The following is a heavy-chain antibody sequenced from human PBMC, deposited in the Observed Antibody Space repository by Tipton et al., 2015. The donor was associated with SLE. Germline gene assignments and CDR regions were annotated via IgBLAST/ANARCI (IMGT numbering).Heavy chain of an antibody. D-gene: IGHD4-17*01. J-gene: IGHJ3*02. V-gene: IGHV3-48*03. CDR3: ARDGGYGEVWKAFDI. CDR2: ISSSGSTI. Sequence: SLRLSCAASGFTFSSYEMNWVRQAPGKGLEWVSYISSSGSTIYYADSVKGRFTISRGNARNSLYLQMNSLRAEDTAVYYCARDGGYGEVWKAFDIWGQGTMVTVSS. CDR1: GFTFSSYE.